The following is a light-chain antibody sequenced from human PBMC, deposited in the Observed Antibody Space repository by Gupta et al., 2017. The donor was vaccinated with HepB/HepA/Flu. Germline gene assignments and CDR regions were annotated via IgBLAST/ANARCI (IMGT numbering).Light chain of an antibody. V-gene: IGKV1-8*01. CDR1: QDIAYF. CDR2: ATS. CDR3: QQVYTYPFT. J-gene: IGKJ4*01. Sequence: THSPSSISASRGDTVTITCRASQDIAYFLAWYQQKPGKAPNLLIYATSTLQNGVPSRFSGGGSGTDFTLTITSLQSEDFATYYCQQVYTYPFTFGGGTKVEIK.